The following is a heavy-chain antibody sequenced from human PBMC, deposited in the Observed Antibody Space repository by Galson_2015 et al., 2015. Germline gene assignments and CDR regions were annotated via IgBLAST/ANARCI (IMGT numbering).Heavy chain of an antibody. D-gene: IGHD6-19*01. CDR1: GFSLSNARMG. J-gene: IGHJ4*02. Sequence: PALVKPTQTLTLTCTVSGFSLSNARMGVSWIRQPPGKALEWLAHIFSNDEKSYFTSLRSRLTISKDTSKSQVVLTMTNMDPVDTATYYCARMFSSGWFQYYFDYWGQGTLVTVSS. CDR3: ARMFSSGWFQYYFDY. V-gene: IGHV2-26*01. CDR2: IFSNDEK.